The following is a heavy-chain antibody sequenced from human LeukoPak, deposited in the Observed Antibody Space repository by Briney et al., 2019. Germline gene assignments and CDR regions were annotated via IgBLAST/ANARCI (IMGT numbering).Heavy chain of an antibody. V-gene: IGHV3-23*01. CDR2: ISKSGDET. J-gene: IGHJ4*02. CDR1: GIIFSHYA. D-gene: IGHD6-19*01. CDR3: VKDELAVAIFDY. Sequence: PGGSLRLSCEASGIIFSHYAMSWVRQAPGKGLEWDSAISKSGDETYYADSVKGRFAISRDNSKNTFYLQMNSLRAEDSAVYFCVKDELAVAIFDYWGQGTLVTVSS.